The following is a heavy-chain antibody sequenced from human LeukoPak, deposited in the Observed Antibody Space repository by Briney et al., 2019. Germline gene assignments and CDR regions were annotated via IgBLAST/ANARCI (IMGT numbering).Heavy chain of an antibody. Sequence: GGSLRLSCSASGFTFSDYDMNWIRQAPGKGLELGSYIRSDGSTIYDADSVKGRFFISRDNARNSLYLQMNSLRAEDTAVYYCAREGRGYYGDFDYWGQGTLVTVSS. CDR2: IRSDGSTI. CDR1: GFTFSDYD. CDR3: AREGRGYYGDFDY. J-gene: IGHJ4*02. D-gene: IGHD3-22*01. V-gene: IGHV3-11*01.